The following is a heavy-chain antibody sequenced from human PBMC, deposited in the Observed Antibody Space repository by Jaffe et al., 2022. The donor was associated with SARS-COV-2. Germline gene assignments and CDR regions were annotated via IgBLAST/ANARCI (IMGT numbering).Heavy chain of an antibody. CDR1: GGSISSSNYY. CDR3: ARQERYSSGWNGPYFQH. V-gene: IGHV4-39*01. Sequence: QLQLQESGPGLVKTSETLSLTCTVSGGSISSSNYYWGWIRQPPGKGLEWIGSIYYNGETSHTPSLKSRATISVDTSKNQFSLNLRSVTAADTAVYYCARQERYSSGWNGPYFQHWGQGTLVTVSS. D-gene: IGHD6-19*01. CDR2: IYYNGET. J-gene: IGHJ1*01.